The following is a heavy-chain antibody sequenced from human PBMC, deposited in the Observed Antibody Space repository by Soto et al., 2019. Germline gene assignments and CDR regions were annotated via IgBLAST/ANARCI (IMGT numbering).Heavy chain of an antibody. Sequence: EVQLLESGGGLVQPGESLRLSCAASGFTFSSYAMSWVRQAPGKGLEWVSVISGSDDSTYYADSVKGRFTISSDKSKNALYLQINSLRAEDTAVGYCVKRSRSTTFDYWGQGTLVTVAS. CDR1: GFTFSSYA. D-gene: IGHD6-6*01. CDR3: VKRSRSTTFDY. CDR2: ISGSDDST. V-gene: IGHV3-23*01. J-gene: IGHJ4*02.